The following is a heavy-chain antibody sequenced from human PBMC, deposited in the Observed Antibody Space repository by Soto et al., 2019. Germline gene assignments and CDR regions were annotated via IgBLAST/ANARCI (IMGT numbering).Heavy chain of an antibody. CDR2: ISANNGNT. V-gene: IGHV1-18*01. CDR1: GYTFTNYG. Sequence: QVQLVQSGAEVKKPGASVKVSCKASGYTFTNYGISWVRQAPGQGLEWMGWISANNGNTNYEKKPQGRVTMDTDTAPSTAYMALWSLRSVDTAVYYCARDRGSYALDYWGQRTLVTVSS. J-gene: IGHJ4*02. D-gene: IGHD1-26*01. CDR3: ARDRGSYALDY.